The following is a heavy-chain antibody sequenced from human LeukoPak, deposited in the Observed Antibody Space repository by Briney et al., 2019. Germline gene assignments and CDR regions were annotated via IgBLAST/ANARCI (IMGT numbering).Heavy chain of an antibody. CDR3: ARGDIQWDY. D-gene: IGHD6-19*01. V-gene: IGHV1-2*02. J-gene: IGHJ4*02. CDR2: IDPNSGGT. Sequence: GASVKVSCKASGYTFTAYYIYWVRQAPGQGLEWMGWIDPNSGGTNFAQKFQGRVTMTRGTSITTAYVELSSLKSDDTAVYYCARGDIQWDYWGQGTQVTVSS. CDR1: GYTFTAYY.